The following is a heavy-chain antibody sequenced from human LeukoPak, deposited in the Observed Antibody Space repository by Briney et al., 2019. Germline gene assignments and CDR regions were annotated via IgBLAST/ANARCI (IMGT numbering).Heavy chain of an antibody. V-gene: IGHV4-59*01. CDR1: GGSISSYY. D-gene: IGHD4-17*01. J-gene: IGHJ4*02. CDR3: ARGGIPFYGDYGEYYFDY. CDR2: IYYSGST. Sequence: SETLSLTCTVSGGSISSYYWSWIRQPPGKGLEWIGYIYYSGSTNYNPSLKSRVTISVDTSKNQFSLKLSSVTAADTAVYYCARGGIPFYGDYGEYYFDYWGQGTLVTVSS.